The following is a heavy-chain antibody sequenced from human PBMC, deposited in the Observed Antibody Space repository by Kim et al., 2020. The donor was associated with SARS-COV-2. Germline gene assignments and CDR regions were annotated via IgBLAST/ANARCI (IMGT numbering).Heavy chain of an antibody. CDR2: IRSKAYGGTT. CDR3: TRDLEWELRWSLRDDI. Sequence: GGSLRLSCTASGFTFGDYAMSWVRQAPGKGLEWVGFIRSKAYGGTTEYAASVKGRFTISRDDSKSIAYLQMNSLKTEDTAVYYCTRDLEWELRWSLRDDIWGQGTMVTVSS. J-gene: IGHJ3*02. V-gene: IGHV3-49*04. D-gene: IGHD1-26*01. CDR1: GFTFGDYA.